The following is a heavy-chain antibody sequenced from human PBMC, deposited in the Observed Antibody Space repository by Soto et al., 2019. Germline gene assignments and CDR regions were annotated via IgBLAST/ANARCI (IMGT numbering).Heavy chain of an antibody. Sequence: GGSLRLSCAASGFTFSSYWMHWVRQAPGKGLVWVSRINSDGSSTSYADSVKGRFTISRDNAKNTLYLQMNSLRAEDTAVYYCARYPPSYYDFWSGYGSYYYMDVWGKGTTVTVSS. CDR1: GFTFSSYW. V-gene: IGHV3-74*01. CDR2: INSDGSST. J-gene: IGHJ6*03. CDR3: ARYPPSYYDFWSGYGSYYYMDV. D-gene: IGHD3-3*01.